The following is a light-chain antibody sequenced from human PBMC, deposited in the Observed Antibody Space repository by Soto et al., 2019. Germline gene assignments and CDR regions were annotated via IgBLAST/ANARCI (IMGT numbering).Light chain of an antibody. CDR1: QSVNSN. CDR2: GAS. CDR3: QQYNNWPRT. V-gene: IGKV3-15*01. J-gene: IGKJ1*01. Sequence: ERVMTQSPATLSVSPGERATLSCRASQSVNSNLAWYQQKPGQAPRLLIYGASTRATGIPARFSGSGSGTEFTLTISSLQSEDFAVYYGQQYNNWPRTFGQGTKVEIK.